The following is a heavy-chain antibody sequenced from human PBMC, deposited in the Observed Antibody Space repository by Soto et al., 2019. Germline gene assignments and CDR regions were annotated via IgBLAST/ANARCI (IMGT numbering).Heavy chain of an antibody. V-gene: IGHV4-4*02. CDR1: GGSISSSNW. CDR2: IYHSGST. CDR3: ARIPSSSWGGLRWFDP. D-gene: IGHD6-13*01. J-gene: IGHJ5*02. Sequence: QVQLQESGPGLVKPSGTLSLTCAVSGGSISSSNWWSWVRQPPGKGLEWIGEIYHSGSTNYNPSLKSRVTTSVDKSKIQFSLKRSSVTAADTAVYYCARIPSSSWGGLRWFDPWGQGTLVTVSS.